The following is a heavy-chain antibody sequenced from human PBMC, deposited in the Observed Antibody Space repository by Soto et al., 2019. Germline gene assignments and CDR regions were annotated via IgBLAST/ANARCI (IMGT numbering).Heavy chain of an antibody. CDR3: TRGGDAYKNGH. V-gene: IGHV4-59*01. J-gene: IGHJ4*02. Sequence: PSETLSLTCTVSGGSISSYYWSWIRQPPGKGLEWIGFIHYSGSTNYNPSLKSRVTMSVDTSKNQFSLKLTSVKAADTAVYYCTRGGDAYKNGHWGQGTLVTVSS. CDR1: GGSISSYY. CDR2: IHYSGST. D-gene: IGHD2-21*01.